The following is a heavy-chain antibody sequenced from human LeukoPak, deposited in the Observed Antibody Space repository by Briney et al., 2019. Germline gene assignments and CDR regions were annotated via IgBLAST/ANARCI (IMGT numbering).Heavy chain of an antibody. CDR1: GFTFSSYE. CDR2: VSGNGDTY. Sequence: GGSLRLSCAASGFTFSSYEMNWVRQAPGKGLEWVSYVSGNGDTYYYGDSLRARFTISRDNAKNSLYLQMNSLRVEDTAVYYCVSAYAELLDYWGQGTLVTVSS. CDR3: VSAYAELLDY. J-gene: IGHJ4*02. D-gene: IGHD1-14*01. V-gene: IGHV3-48*03.